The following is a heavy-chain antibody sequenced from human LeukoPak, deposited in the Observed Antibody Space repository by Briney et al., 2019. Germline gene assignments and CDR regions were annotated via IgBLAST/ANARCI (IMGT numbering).Heavy chain of an antibody. D-gene: IGHD2-15*01. Sequence: GGSLRLSCAASGFIFSSYSMNWVRQAPGKGLEWVSYISGSSSAIVYADSVKGRFTISRDNAKNSLYLQMNSLRVEDTAVYYCAREVAVGIWGQGTLVTVSS. V-gene: IGHV3-48*04. CDR2: ISGSSSAI. CDR1: GFIFSSYS. J-gene: IGHJ3*02. CDR3: AREVAVGI.